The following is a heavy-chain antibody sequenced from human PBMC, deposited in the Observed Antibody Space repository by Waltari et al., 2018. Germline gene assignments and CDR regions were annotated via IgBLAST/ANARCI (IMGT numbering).Heavy chain of an antibody. V-gene: IGHV3-23*01. J-gene: IGHJ4*02. Sequence: EVQLLESGGGLVQPGGSLRLSCAASGFTFSSYAMSWVRQAPGKGLEWVQTISDSDGATYYADSVKGRFTISRDNSKNTLYLQMNSLRAEDTAVYYCAKGGRCSSTSCYAWALDYWGQGTLVTVSS. CDR2: ISDSDGAT. D-gene: IGHD2-2*01. CDR3: AKGGRCSSTSCYAWALDY. CDR1: GFTFSSYA.